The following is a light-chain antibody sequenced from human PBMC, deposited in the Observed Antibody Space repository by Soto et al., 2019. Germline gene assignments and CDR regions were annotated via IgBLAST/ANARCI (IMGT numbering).Light chain of an antibody. V-gene: IGLV2-14*01. J-gene: IGLJ1*01. CDR1: SSDIGSHDY. CDR2: EVT. Sequence: QSALTQPASVSGSPGQSITISCTGTSSDIGSHDYVSWYQHHPGKAPKLIIYEVTNRPSGVSDRFSGSKSGSTASLTISGLQAEDEADYNCTSYTSNTALVFGTGTKVTVL. CDR3: TSYTSNTALV.